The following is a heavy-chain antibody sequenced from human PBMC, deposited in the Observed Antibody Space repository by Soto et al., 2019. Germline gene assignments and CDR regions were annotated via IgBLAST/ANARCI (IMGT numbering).Heavy chain of an antibody. V-gene: IGHV3-23*01. Sequence: EVQLLESGGGLVQPGGSLRLSCAASGFTFSNYAVTWVRQAPGKGLEWVSTISGSGGSTYYADSVKGRLTSSRDNPKKTLYPQTNSPRAEDTPVYCCAKDQGSRSYAIDYWGQGTLLTVSS. CDR3: AKDQGSRSYAIDY. D-gene: IGHD6-13*01. J-gene: IGHJ4*02. CDR2: ISGSGGST. CDR1: GFTFSNYA.